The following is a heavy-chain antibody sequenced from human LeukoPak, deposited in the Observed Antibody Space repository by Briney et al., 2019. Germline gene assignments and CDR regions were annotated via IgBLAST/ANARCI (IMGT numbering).Heavy chain of an antibody. J-gene: IGHJ4*02. CDR3: ARRSYYYDSSGYSIDY. D-gene: IGHD3-22*01. Sequence: GESLKISCKGSGSSFTSYWIGWVRPLPGKGLEWMGIIYPGDSDTRYSPSFQGQVTISADKSISTAYLQWSSLKASDTAMYYCARRSYYYDSSGYSIDYWGQGTLVTVSS. CDR1: GSSFTSYW. CDR2: IYPGDSDT. V-gene: IGHV5-51*01.